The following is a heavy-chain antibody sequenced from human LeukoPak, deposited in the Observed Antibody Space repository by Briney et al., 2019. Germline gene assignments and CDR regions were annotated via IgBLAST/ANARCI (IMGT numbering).Heavy chain of an antibody. V-gene: IGHV5-10-1*01. D-gene: IGHD3-9*01. CDR1: GYSFTSYW. Sequence: GESLQISCKGSGYSFTSYWISWVRQMPGKGLEWMGRIDPSDSYTNYSPSFQGHVTISADKSISTAYLQWSSLKASDTAMYYCARHFSLLRYFDWLLDYWGQGTLVTVSS. J-gene: IGHJ4*02. CDR2: IDPSDSYT. CDR3: ARHFSLLRYFDWLLDY.